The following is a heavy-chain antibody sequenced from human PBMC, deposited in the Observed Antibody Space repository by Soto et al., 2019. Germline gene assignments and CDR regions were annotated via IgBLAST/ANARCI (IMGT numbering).Heavy chain of an antibody. D-gene: IGHD5-18*01. Sequence: EVQLLESGGGLVQPGGSLRLSCAASGFTFSSYAMSWVHQAPGKGLEWVSAISGSGGSTYYADSVKGRFTISRDNSKNTLYLQMNSLRAEDTAVYYCAKQTLSAMAPFDYWGQGTLVTVSS. CDR1: GFTFSSYA. CDR2: ISGSGGST. J-gene: IGHJ4*02. CDR3: AKQTLSAMAPFDY. V-gene: IGHV3-23*01.